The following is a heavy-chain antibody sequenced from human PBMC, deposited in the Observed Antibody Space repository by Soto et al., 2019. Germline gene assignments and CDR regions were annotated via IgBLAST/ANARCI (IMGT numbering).Heavy chain of an antibody. J-gene: IGHJ6*02. V-gene: IGHV4-34*01. CDR2: INHSGST. D-gene: IGHD1-26*01. CDR3: ARELVRGSYHRYVMDV. CDR1: GGSFSGYY. Sequence: QVQLQQWGAGLLKPSETLSLTCAVYGGSFSGYYWSWIRQPPGKGLEWIGEINHSGSTNYNPSLKSRVTISVDTSKNQFALKLSSVNAAETAVYYCARELVRGSYHRYVMDVWGQGTSVTVSS.